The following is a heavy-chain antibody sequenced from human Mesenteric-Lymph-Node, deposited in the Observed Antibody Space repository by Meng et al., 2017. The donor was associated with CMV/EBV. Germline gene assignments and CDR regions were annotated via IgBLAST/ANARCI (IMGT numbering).Heavy chain of an antibody. CDR2: IYSGGSSS. V-gene: IGHV3-23*03. Sequence: LSCVASGFTFSRYAMSWVRQAPGKGLEWVSVIYSGGSSSYSPNSMKGRFTSSRDNSKNTLYLQMNSLRAEDTAIYYCAKYYSNHFEYWGQGTLVTVSS. D-gene: IGHD4-11*01. J-gene: IGHJ4*02. CDR3: AKYYSNHFEY. CDR1: GFTFSRYA.